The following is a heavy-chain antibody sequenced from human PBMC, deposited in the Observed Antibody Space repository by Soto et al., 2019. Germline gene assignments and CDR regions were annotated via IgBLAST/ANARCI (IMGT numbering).Heavy chain of an antibody. Sequence: GGSLRLSCAASGLTFSNAWMSWVRQAPGKGLEWVGRIKSKTDGGTTDYAAPVKGRFTISRDDSKNTLYLQMNSLKTEDTAVYYCTTGYYGSGSWTPFDFWGQGTLVTVSS. V-gene: IGHV3-15*01. J-gene: IGHJ4*02. CDR1: GLTFSNAW. CDR2: IKSKTDGGTT. CDR3: TTGYYGSGSWTPFDF. D-gene: IGHD3-10*01.